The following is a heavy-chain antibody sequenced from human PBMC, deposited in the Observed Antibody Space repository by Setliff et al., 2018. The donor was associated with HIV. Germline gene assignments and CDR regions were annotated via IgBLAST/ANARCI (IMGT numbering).Heavy chain of an antibody. CDR2: IYYSGTT. Sequence: SETLSLTCNVSGGSINTGGYYWSWIRQHPGKGLEYIGYIYYSGTTNYNPSLRSRVTISVDTSQNQFSLRLTSVTAADTALYYCARGNGYSYGLMSAFDIWGQGTMVTVSS. CDR1: GGSINTGGYY. J-gene: IGHJ3*02. V-gene: IGHV4-61*08. D-gene: IGHD5-18*01. CDR3: ARGNGYSYGLMSAFDI.